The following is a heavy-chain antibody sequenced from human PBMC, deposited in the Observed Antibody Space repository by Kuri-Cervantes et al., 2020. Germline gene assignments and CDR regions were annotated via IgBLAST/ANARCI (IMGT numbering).Heavy chain of an antibody. CDR3: ARDGGSYFDY. Sequence: GESLKISCAVSGFIFSDYAMHWVRQAPGKGPEWVAVISHDGGNEDYIDSVKGRFTISRDNSKNTLYLQMNSLRAEDTAVYYCARDGGSYFDYWGQGTLVTVSS. D-gene: IGHD1-26*01. CDR2: ISHDGGNE. CDR1: GFIFSDYA. J-gene: IGHJ4*02. V-gene: IGHV3-30*03.